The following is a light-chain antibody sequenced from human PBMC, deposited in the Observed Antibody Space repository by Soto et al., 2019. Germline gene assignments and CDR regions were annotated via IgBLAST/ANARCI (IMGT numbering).Light chain of an antibody. Sequence: DIQMTQSPASLSVSVGDRVTITCRASQSINNYLNWYQQKPGQAPKLLIRSASTLQRGVPSRFRGSGSRTDFTLTITNLQPDDIATYYCQQSLTMPLTFGHGTRL. CDR1: QSINNY. V-gene: IGKV1-39*01. CDR2: SAS. J-gene: IGKJ5*01. CDR3: QQSLTMPLT.